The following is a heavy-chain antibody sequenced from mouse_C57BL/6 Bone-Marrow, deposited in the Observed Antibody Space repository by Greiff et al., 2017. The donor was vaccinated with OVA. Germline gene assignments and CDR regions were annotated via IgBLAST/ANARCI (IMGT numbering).Heavy chain of an antibody. V-gene: IGHV1-54*01. CDR3: AIYSNYNYFDY. J-gene: IGHJ2*01. CDR2: INPGSGGT. Sequence: QVQLQQSGAELVRPGTSVKVSCKPSGYAFTNYLIEWVKQRPGQGLEWIGVINPGSGGTNYNEKFKGKATLTADKSSSTAYMQLSSLTSEDSAVYFCAIYSNYNYFDYWGQGTTLTVSS. D-gene: IGHD2-5*01. CDR1: GYAFTNYL.